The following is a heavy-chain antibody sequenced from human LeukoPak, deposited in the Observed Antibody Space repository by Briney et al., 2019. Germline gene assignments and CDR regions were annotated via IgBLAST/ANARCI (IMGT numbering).Heavy chain of an antibody. CDR2: IYESGST. D-gene: IGHD1-14*01. CDR3: ARFFAGNLHY. V-gene: IGHV4-38-2*02. Sequence: SETLSLTCTVSGYSVNSVYSWGWIRQPPGKGLEWIGTIYESGSTYYTPSLKSRVTMSVDTSKNQFSLKLSSVTAADTAVYYCARFFAGNLHYWGQGTLVSVSS. CDR1: GYSVNSVYS. J-gene: IGHJ4*02.